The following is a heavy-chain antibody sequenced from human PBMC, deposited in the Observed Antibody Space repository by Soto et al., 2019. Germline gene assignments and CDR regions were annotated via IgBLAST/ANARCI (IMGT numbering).Heavy chain of an antibody. CDR3: ARGPRVVWVVPTAQRDVFDL. CDR1: GGAFSDFY. Sequence: SETLSLTCAVYGGAFSDFYWNCIRQPPGKGVEGNGEINHSGSTSYHPSLKSRVNISVDTSKNQISLKLNSVTAADTAVYYCARGPRVVWVVPTAQRDVFDLWGQGTMVTVSS. D-gene: IGHD2-2*01. V-gene: IGHV4-34*01. J-gene: IGHJ3*01. CDR2: INHSGST.